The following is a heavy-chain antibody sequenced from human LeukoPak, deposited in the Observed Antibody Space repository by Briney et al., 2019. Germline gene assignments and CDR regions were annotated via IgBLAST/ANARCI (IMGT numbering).Heavy chain of an antibody. CDR2: IYSGGNT. CDR3: ARRAGEYSHPYDY. V-gene: IGHV3-53*01. Sequence: GGSLRLSCTVSGFTVSINSMSWVRQAPGKGLEWVSFIYSGGNTHYSDSVKGRFTISRDNSKNTLYLQMNSLRTEDTAVYYCARRAGEYSHPYDYWGQGTLVTVSS. CDR1: GFTVSINS. J-gene: IGHJ4*02. D-gene: IGHD4-17*01.